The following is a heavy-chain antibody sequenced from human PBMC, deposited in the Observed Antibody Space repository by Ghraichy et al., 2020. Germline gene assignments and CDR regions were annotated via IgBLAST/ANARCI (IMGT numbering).Heavy chain of an antibody. Sequence: GGSLRLSCAASGFTFSSYSMNWVRQAPGKGLEWVSSISSSSSYIYYADSVKGRFTISRDNAKNSLYLQMNSLRAEDTAVYYCARVDIVATIIDYWGQGTLVTVSS. CDR1: GFTFSSYS. V-gene: IGHV3-21*01. D-gene: IGHD5-12*01. J-gene: IGHJ4*02. CDR2: ISSSSSYI. CDR3: ARVDIVATIIDY.